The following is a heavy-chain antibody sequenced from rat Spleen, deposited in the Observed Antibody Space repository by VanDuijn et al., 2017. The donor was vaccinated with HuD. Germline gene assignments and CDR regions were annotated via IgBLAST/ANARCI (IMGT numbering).Heavy chain of an antibody. CDR3: ATVHAAGRVMDA. Sequence: EVQLVESGGGLVQPGRSLKLSCAASGFTFSNYGMHWIRQAPTKGLEWVASISPSGGSTYYRDSVKGRFTISRDNAKSTLYLQMDSLRSEDTATYYCATVHAAGRVMDAWGKGASVTVSS. CDR2: ISPSGGST. D-gene: IGHD1-5*01. J-gene: IGHJ4*01. CDR1: GFTFSNYG. V-gene: IGHV5-19*01.